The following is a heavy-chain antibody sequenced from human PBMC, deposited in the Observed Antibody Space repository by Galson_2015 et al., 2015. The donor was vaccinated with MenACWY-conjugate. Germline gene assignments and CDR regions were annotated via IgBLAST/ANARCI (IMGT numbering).Heavy chain of an antibody. CDR3: ARKDGATYGYNDY. D-gene: IGHD5-18*01. Sequence: SLRLSCAGSGFIFTDYDMHRVRQAPGKGLEYVSAISTYGGSTYYADSVKGRFTISRDNSKNMLFLQMGSLRVEDTAVYYCARKDGATYGYNDYWGQGTLVIVSS. V-gene: IGHV3-64*02. CDR2: ISTYGGST. J-gene: IGHJ4*02. CDR1: GFIFTDYD.